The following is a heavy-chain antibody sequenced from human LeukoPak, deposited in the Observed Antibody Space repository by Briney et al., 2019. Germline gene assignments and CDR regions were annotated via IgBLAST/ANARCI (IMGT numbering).Heavy chain of an antibody. J-gene: IGHJ4*02. Sequence: PGGSLRLSCAASGFTFSNYWMHCVRRAPGKGLVWVSRINSDGSITSYADSVKGRFTISRDNAKNTLYLQMNSLRAEDTAVYYCARGYCSSGNCYFLDSWGQGTLVTVSS. V-gene: IGHV3-74*01. D-gene: IGHD2-15*01. CDR2: INSDGSIT. CDR3: ARGYCSSGNCYFLDS. CDR1: GFTFSNYW.